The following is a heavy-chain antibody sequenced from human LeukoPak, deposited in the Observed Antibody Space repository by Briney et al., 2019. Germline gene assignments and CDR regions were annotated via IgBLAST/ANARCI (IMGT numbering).Heavy chain of an antibody. Sequence: AASVKVSCKASGYTFTSYGINWVRQAPGQGLEWMGWISGYNGYTYYAQKLQGRVTMTTDTSTSTAYMELRSLRSGDTAVYYCARGAVNRYNWNDDNFYYYYMDVWGKGTTVTISS. V-gene: IGHV1-18*01. CDR2: ISGYNGYT. CDR1: GYTFTSYG. CDR3: ARGAVNRYNWNDDNFYYYYMDV. J-gene: IGHJ6*03. D-gene: IGHD1-1*01.